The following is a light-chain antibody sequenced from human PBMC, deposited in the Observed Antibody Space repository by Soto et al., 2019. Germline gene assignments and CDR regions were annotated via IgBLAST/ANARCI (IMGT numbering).Light chain of an antibody. J-gene: IGKJ5*01. CDR2: GTS. CDR3: QQYHKWPPLT. V-gene: IGKV3D-15*01. Sequence: EILMTQSPPTLSVSPGESATLSCRASQTVSSNLAWYQQKPGQAPRLLIYGTSTRATGVPARFSGSGSETEFTLTISSLQSEDFAVYYCQQYHKWPPLTFGQGTRLEI. CDR1: QTVSSN.